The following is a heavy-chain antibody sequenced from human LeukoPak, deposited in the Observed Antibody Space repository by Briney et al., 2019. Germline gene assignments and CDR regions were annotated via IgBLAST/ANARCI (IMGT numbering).Heavy chain of an antibody. J-gene: IGHJ3*02. D-gene: IGHD2-15*01. Sequence: PSETLSLTCTVSGGSISSSSYYWGWIRQPPGKGLEWIGSIYYSGSTYYNPSLKSRVTISVDTSKNQFSLKLSSVTAADTAVYYCAKPKDIAHAFDIWGQGTMVTVSS. CDR2: IYYSGST. CDR1: GGSISSSSYY. V-gene: IGHV4-39*07. CDR3: AKPKDIAHAFDI.